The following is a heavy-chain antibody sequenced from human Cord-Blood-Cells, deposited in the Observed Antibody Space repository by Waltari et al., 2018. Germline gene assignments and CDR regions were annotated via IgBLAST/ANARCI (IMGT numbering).Heavy chain of an antibody. CDR3: ARDWPSGQLVPQPVDY. CDR2: IWYDGSNK. CDR1: GFTFSSYV. Sequence: QVQLVESGGGVVQPGRSLRLSCAASGFTFSSYVMHWVRQAPGKGLEWVAFIWYDGSNKYYADSVKGRFTISRDNSKNTLYLQMNSLRAEDTAVYYCARDWPSGQLVPQPVDYWGQGTLVTVSS. V-gene: IGHV3-33*01. J-gene: IGHJ4*02. D-gene: IGHD6-13*01.